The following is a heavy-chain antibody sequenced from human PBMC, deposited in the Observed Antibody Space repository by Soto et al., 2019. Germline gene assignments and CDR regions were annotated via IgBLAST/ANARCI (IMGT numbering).Heavy chain of an antibody. J-gene: IGHJ1*01. D-gene: IGHD2-15*01. V-gene: IGHV3-64*01. CDR2: ISSNGGST. CDR3: ARGYCSGGSCYSVEYFQH. CDR1: GFTFSSYA. Sequence: VQLVESGGGLVQPGGSLRLSCAASGFTFSSYAMHWVRQAPGKGLEYVSAISSNGGSTYYANSVKGRFTISRDNSKNTLYLQMGSLRAEDMAVYYCARGYCSGGSCYSVEYFQHWGQGTLVTVSS.